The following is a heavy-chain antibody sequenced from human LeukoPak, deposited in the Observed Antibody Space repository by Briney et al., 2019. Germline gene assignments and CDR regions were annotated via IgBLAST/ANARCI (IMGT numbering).Heavy chain of an antibody. Sequence: PGGSLRLSCAASGFTFSTYWMHWVRQAPGKGLVWASRINTDGSSTNYADSVKGRFTISRDNANNTLYLQMNSLRAEDTAVYYCARTLNWAFDFWGQGTLVTVSS. D-gene: IGHD7-27*01. V-gene: IGHV3-74*01. CDR2: INTDGSST. J-gene: IGHJ4*02. CDR1: GFTFSTYW. CDR3: ARTLNWAFDF.